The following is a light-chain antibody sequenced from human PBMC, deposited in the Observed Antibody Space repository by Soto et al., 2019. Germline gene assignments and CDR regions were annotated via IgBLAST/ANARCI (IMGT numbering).Light chain of an antibody. CDR1: QSVSSN. CDR3: QQYNNWPPLT. V-gene: IGKV3-15*01. J-gene: IGKJ4*01. CDR2: GAS. Sequence: EIVMKQSPATLSVSPGERATLSCRASQSVSSNLAWYQQKPGQAPRLLIDGASTRATGITARFSASGSGTEFTLIISSLQSVDFAVYYCQQYNNWPPLTFGGGTKVLIK.